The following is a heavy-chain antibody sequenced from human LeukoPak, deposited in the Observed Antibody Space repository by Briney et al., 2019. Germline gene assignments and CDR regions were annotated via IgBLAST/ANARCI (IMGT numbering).Heavy chain of an antibody. Sequence: GGALRLSCAASGFTFSRYEMNWVRQAPGKGLEWVSYISSSGSTIYYADSVKGRFTISRDNAKNSLYLQMNSLRAEDTAVYYCARNWGFAVDAFDIWGQGTMVTVSS. V-gene: IGHV3-48*03. D-gene: IGHD7-27*01. CDR3: ARNWGFAVDAFDI. CDR2: ISSSGSTI. CDR1: GFTFSRYE. J-gene: IGHJ3*02.